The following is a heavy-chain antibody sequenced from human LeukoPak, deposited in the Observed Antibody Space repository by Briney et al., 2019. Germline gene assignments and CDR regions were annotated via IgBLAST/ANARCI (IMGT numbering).Heavy chain of an antibody. CDR2: VYSGGST. CDR1: GIKLSNYG. D-gene: IGHD4-17*01. Sequence: GGSLRLSCVVSGIKLSNYGMSWVRQAPGKGLDWVSVVYSGGSTYYADSVKGRFTISRDNSKNTLNLQMSGLRAEDTAVYYCARSADYGDYIDHWGQGTLVIVSS. V-gene: IGHV3-53*01. CDR3: ARSADYGDYIDH. J-gene: IGHJ4*02.